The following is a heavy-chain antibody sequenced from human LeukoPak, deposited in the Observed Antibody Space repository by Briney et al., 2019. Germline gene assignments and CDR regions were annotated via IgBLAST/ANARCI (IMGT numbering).Heavy chain of an antibody. CDR2: MNPNSGNT. D-gene: IGHD3-10*01. CDR1: GYTFTSYD. V-gene: IGHV1-8*01. J-gene: IGHJ4*02. CDR3: ARGLEMRFGELSY. Sequence: GASVKVSCKASGYTFTSYDINWVRQSTGQGLEWMGWMNPNSGNTGYAQKFQGRVTMTRNTSISTAYMELSSLRSEDTAVYYCARGLEMRFGELSYWGQGTLVTVSS.